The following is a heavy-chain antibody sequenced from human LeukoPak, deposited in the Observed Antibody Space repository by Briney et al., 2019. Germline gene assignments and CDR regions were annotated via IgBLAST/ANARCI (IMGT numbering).Heavy chain of an antibody. CDR2: INHSGST. V-gene: IGHV4-34*01. D-gene: IGHD1-26*01. Sequence: SETLSLTCAVYGGSFSGYYWSWIRQPPGKGLEWIGEINHSGSTNYNPSLKSRVTISVDTSKNQFSLKLSSVTAADTAVYYCARGGGSYYRGGYFDYWGQGTLVTVPS. CDR3: ARGGGSYYRGGYFDY. J-gene: IGHJ4*02. CDR1: GGSFSGYY.